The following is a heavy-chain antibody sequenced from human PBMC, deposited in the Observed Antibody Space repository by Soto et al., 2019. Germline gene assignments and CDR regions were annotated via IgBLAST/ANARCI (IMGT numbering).Heavy chain of an antibody. Sequence: PSETLSLTCAVSGGSISNGGYSWSWIRQPPGKGLECIGYISHSGSTYYNPSLKSRVTISVDRSKNQFSLKLSSVTAADTAVYYCARGAAMVDYWGQGTLVTVSS. J-gene: IGHJ4*02. CDR2: ISHSGST. D-gene: IGHD5-18*01. CDR1: GGSISNGGYS. V-gene: IGHV4-30-2*01. CDR3: ARGAAMVDY.